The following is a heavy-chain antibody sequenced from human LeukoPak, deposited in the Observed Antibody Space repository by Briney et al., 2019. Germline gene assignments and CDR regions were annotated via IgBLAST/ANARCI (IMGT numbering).Heavy chain of an antibody. J-gene: IGHJ6*02. CDR1: GGSISSYY. Sequence: SETLSLTCTVSGGSISSYYWSWIRQPPGKGLEWIGYIYYSGSTNYNPSLKSRVTISVDTSKNQFSLKLSSVTAADTAVYYCARDRLYSSSWSITKNYYYYGMDVWGQGTTVTVSS. D-gene: IGHD6-13*01. CDR2: IYYSGST. CDR3: ARDRLYSSSWSITKNYYYYGMDV. V-gene: IGHV4-59*01.